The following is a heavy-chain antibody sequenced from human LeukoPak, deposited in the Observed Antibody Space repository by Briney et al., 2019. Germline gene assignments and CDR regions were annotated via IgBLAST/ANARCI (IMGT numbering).Heavy chain of an antibody. CDR1: DGSISSFY. V-gene: IGHV4-59*01. D-gene: IGHD3-10*01. Sequence: SETLSLTCTVSDGSISSFYLSWLRQPAGKGLEWIGYIYYSGSTNYNPSLKSRVTISVDTSKNQFSLKLSSVTAADTAVYYCATSMVRGADYYYYMDVWGKGTTVTISS. J-gene: IGHJ6*03. CDR2: IYYSGST. CDR3: ATSMVRGADYYYYMDV.